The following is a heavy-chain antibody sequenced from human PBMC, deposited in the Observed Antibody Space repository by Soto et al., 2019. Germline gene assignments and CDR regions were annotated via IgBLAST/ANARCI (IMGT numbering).Heavy chain of an antibody. CDR1: GFTFSSYA. Sequence: QPGGSLRLSCAASGFTFSSYAVSWVRQAPGKGLEWVSAISGSGGSTYYADSVKDRFTISRDNSKNTLYLQMNSLRAEYTAVYYCAKGLICGRWRDADWGQRTLATVP. V-gene: IGHV3-23*01. D-gene: IGHD6-19*01. CDR3: AKGLICGRWRDAD. J-gene: IGHJ4*02. CDR2: ISGSGGST.